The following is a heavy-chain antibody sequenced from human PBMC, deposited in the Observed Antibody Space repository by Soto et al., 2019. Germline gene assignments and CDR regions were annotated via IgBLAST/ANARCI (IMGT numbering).Heavy chain of an antibody. CDR1: GGSISSSSYY. J-gene: IGHJ6*02. Sequence: QLQLQESGPGLVKPSETLSLTCTVSGGSISSSSYYWGWIRQPPGKGLEWIGSIYYSGSTYYNPSFKSGVTISVDTSKNQFPLKLSSVTAADTAVYYWARPAGGLYYYYVMDVWGQGTTVTVSS. CDR2: IYYSGST. D-gene: IGHD2-21*01. CDR3: ARPAGGLYYYYVMDV. V-gene: IGHV4-39*01.